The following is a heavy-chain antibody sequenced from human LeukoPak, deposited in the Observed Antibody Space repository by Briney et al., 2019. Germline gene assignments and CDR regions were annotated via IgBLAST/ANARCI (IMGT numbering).Heavy chain of an antibody. CDR3: ARAGPYGYSIDY. Sequence: SETLSLTCTVSGGSMSNSSYYWGWIRQPPGKGLEWIGSIYYTGSTYYNPSLKSRVTISVDTSKNQFSLKLSSVTAADTAVYYCARAGPYGYSIDYWGQGTLVTVSS. D-gene: IGHD5-18*01. CDR2: IYYTGST. J-gene: IGHJ4*02. CDR1: GGSMSNSSYY. V-gene: IGHV4-39*07.